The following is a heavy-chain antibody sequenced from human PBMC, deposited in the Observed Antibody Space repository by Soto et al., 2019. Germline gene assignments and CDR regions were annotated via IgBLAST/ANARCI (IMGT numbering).Heavy chain of an antibody. CDR1: GGTFSSYA. CDR3: ARAPGVTMVRGVIRTVDWFDP. Sequence: SVKVSCKASGGTFSSYAISWVRQAPGQGLEWMGGIIPIFGTANYAQKFQGRVTITADESTSTAYMELSSLRSEDTAVYYCARAPGVTMVRGVIRTVDWFDPWGQGTLVTVSS. CDR2: IIPIFGTA. J-gene: IGHJ5*02. V-gene: IGHV1-69*13. D-gene: IGHD3-10*01.